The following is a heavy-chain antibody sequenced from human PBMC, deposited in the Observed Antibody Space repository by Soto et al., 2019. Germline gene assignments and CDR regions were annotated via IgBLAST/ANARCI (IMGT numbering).Heavy chain of an antibody. D-gene: IGHD3-9*01. CDR3: ARDAILRYFDWLLERDAFDI. CDR1: GGTFSSYT. CDR2: IIPILGIA. Sequence: SVKVSCKASGGTFSSYTISWVRQAPGQGLEWMGRIIPILGIANYAQRLQGRVTMTADTSTSTAYMELRSLRSDDTAVYYCARDAILRYFDWLLERDAFDIWGQGTMVTVSS. J-gene: IGHJ3*02. V-gene: IGHV1-69*04.